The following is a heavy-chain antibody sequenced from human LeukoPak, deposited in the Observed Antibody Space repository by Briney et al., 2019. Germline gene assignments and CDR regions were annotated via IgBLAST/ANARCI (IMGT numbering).Heavy chain of an antibody. CDR3: ARRPAGIAARPFDY. J-gene: IGHJ4*02. D-gene: IGHD6-13*01. CDR1: GGSFSGYY. V-gene: IGHV4-34*01. CDR2: INHSGST. Sequence: SETLSLTCAVYGGSFSGYYWSWIRQPPGKGLEWIREINHSGSTNYNPSLKSRVTISVDTSKNQFSLKLSSVTAADTAVYYCARRPAGIAARPFDYWGQGTLVTVSS.